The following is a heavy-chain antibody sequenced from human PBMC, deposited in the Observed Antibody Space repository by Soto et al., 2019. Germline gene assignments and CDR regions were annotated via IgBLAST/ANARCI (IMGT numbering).Heavy chain of an antibody. CDR2: IIPIFGTA. CDR3: ARGSEQWLAPPDLYHWFDP. V-gene: IGHV1-69*12. D-gene: IGHD6-19*01. Sequence: QVQLVQSGAEVKKPGSSVKVSCKASGGTFSSYAISWVRQAPGQGLEWMGGIIPIFGTANYAQKFQGRVTITADESTSTAYMELSSLRSEDTAVYYWARGSEQWLAPPDLYHWFDPWGQGTLVTVSS. CDR1: GGTFSSYA. J-gene: IGHJ5*02.